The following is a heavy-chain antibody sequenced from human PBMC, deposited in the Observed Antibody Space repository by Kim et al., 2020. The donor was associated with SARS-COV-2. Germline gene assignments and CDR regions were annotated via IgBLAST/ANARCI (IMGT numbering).Heavy chain of an antibody. J-gene: IGHJ6*02. CDR1: GFIFRSFG. V-gene: IGHV3-30*18. CDR2: ISYDGSNK. D-gene: IGHD1-26*01. CDR3: AKDRVGAADHYYHGMEE. Sequence: GGSLRLSCAASGFIFRSFGVHWVRQAPGKGLEWVAVISYDGSNKYYADSVKGRFTISRDNSKNTLFLEMNNLRDEDTAVYYCAKDRVGAADHYYHGMEEWGQGTSVTVSS.